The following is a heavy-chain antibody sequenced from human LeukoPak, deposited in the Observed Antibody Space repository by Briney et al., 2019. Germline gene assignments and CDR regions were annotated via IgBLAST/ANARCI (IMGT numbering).Heavy chain of an antibody. V-gene: IGHV4-34*01. CDR2: INHSGST. J-gene: IGHJ5*02. D-gene: IGHD3-10*01. CDR1: GGSFSGYY. CDR3: ARTIPTYYYGSGSDRPRSPNNWFDP. Sequence: SETLSLTSAVYGGSFSGYYRSWIRQPPGKGLEWIGEINHSGSTNYNPSLKSRVTISVDTSKNQFSLKLSSVTAADTAVYYCARTIPTYYYGSGSDRPRSPNNWFDPWGQGTLVTVSS.